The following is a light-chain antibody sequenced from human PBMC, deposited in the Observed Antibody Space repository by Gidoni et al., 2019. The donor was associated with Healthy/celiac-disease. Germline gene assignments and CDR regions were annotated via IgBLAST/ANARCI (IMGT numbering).Light chain of an antibody. J-gene: IGKJ1*01. CDR3: QQYGSSPWT. V-gene: IGKV3-20*01. CDR1: QSVSGRY. CDR2: GAS. Sequence: EIVFTQSPGTLSLSPGERATLSCRASQSVSGRYLAWYQQKPGQAPRLLIYGASSRATGIPDRFSGSGSGTDFTLTISRLEPEDFAVYYCQQYGSSPWTFGQGTKVEIK.